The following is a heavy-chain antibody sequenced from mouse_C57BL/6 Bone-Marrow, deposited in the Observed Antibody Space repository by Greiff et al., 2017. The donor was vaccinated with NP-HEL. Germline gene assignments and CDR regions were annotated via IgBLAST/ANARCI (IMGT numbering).Heavy chain of an antibody. J-gene: IGHJ3*01. D-gene: IGHD1-1*01. CDR2: INPYNGGT. CDR3: ARTEISYDSSFAY. Sequence: VQLQQSGPVLVKPGASVKMSCTASGYTFTDYYMNWVQQSHGKSLEWIGVINPYNGGTSYNQKFKVKATLTVDKSSSTAYMELNRLTSEDSAVYYCARTEISYDSSFAYWGQGTLVTVSA. CDR1: GYTFTDYY. V-gene: IGHV1-19*01.